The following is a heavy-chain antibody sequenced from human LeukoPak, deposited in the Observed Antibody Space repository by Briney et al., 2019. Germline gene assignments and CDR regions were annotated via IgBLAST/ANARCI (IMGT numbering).Heavy chain of an antibody. D-gene: IGHD1-26*01. Sequence: GGSLRLSCAASGFTFSSYGMHWVRQAPGKGLELVAVISYDGSNKYYADSVKGRFTISRDNSKNTLYLQMNSLRAEDTAVYYCAKARGPVGIDYWGQGTLVTVSS. CDR2: ISYDGSNK. CDR1: GFTFSSYG. J-gene: IGHJ4*02. V-gene: IGHV3-30*18. CDR3: AKARGPVGIDY.